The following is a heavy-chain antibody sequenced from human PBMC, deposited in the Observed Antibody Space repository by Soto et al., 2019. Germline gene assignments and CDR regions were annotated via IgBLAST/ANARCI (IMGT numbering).Heavy chain of an antibody. J-gene: IGHJ6*02. CDR3: ARVEEVAGLYNYHGLDV. V-gene: IGHV1-69*12. D-gene: IGHD6-19*01. CDR2: IVPIFGTT. Sequence: QVQLVQSGAEVKKPGASVKVSCKVSGGTFSNYAIDWVRLAPGHGLEWMGGIVPIFGTTYYTQKFQGRATIIADDSTTTANLQMSSLRSEDTAIYYCARVEEVAGLYNYHGLDVWAQGTAVTVSS. CDR1: GGTFSNYA.